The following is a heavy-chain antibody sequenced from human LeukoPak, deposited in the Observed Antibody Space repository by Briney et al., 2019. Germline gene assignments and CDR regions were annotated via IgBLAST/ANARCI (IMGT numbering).Heavy chain of an antibody. CDR2: INPNSGGT. V-gene: IGHV1-2*04. D-gene: IGHD6-13*01. CDR3: ARGSGYSSSWYKY. CDR1: GYTFTSYY. J-gene: IGHJ4*02. Sequence: ASVKVSCKASGYTFTSYYMHWVRQAPGQGLEWMGWINPNSGGTNYAQKFQGWVTMTRDTSISTAYMELSRLRSDDTAVYYCARGSGYSSSWYKYWGQGTLVTVSS.